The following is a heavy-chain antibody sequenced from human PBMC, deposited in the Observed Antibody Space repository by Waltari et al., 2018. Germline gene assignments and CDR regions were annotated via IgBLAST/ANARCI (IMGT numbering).Heavy chain of an antibody. V-gene: IGHV3-21*02. Sequence: EVQLVESGGGLVKPGGSLRLSCAASGFTFRIYSMNWMRQTPGMGLEWLACISSSGDNIKYSDSLRGRFTVSRDNAGDSLYLQMNSLTVEDTATYYCVRSDYGDYVGGYYWGQGTVVTVSS. CDR2: ISSSGDNI. D-gene: IGHD4-17*01. J-gene: IGHJ4*02. CDR3: VRSDYGDYVGGYY. CDR1: GFTFRIYS.